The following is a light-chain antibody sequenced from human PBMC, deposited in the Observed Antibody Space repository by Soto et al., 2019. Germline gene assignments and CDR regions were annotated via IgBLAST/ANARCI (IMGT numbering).Light chain of an antibody. Sequence: ETVMTQSPATLSVSPGERATLSCRASQTVSSNLAWYQQKPGQSPRLLIYGASTRATGIPARFSGDGSGTEFTLTIDSLQSEDFVVYYCLQYDGWPLTFGQGTRLEI. V-gene: IGKV3-15*01. J-gene: IGKJ5*01. CDR1: QTVSSN. CDR2: GAS. CDR3: LQYDGWPLT.